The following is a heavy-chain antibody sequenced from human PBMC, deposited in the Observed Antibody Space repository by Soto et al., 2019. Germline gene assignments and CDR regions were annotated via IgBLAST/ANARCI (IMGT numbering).Heavy chain of an antibody. CDR1: GVSISRDGYS. V-gene: IGHV4-30-2*01. Sequence: QVQLQESGSGLVKPSQTLVLTCTVSGVSISRDGYSWSWLRQPPGKGLEWIGYIYHSGATYYNPSLKSRVTTSVDKSKNQFSLRLASVTAADTAVYYCAREMSYYFDSWGHGTLVTVSS. J-gene: IGHJ4*01. CDR2: IYHSGAT. CDR3: AREMSYYFDS.